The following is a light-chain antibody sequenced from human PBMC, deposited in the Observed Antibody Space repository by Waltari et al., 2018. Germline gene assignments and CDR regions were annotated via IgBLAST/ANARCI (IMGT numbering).Light chain of an antibody. CDR1: QTVRTTY. Sequence: EIVLTQSPRTLSLCPGESPNLSCRASQTVRTTYLAWYQQKPGQAPTLVIYGASSRAAGIPDRFSGSGSGTDFSPTISSLEPEDFAVYYCQQYDISPLTFGGGTKVEIK. V-gene: IGKV3-20*01. CDR2: GAS. CDR3: QQYDISPLT. J-gene: IGKJ4*01.